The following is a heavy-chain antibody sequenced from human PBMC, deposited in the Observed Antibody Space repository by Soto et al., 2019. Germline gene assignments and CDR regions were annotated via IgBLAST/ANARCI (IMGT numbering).Heavy chain of an antibody. CDR3: AAGEASSRNLAPYYLDF. CDR2: IHYSGTT. CDR1: GGSMRNYF. J-gene: IGHJ4*02. Sequence: SETLSLTSTMSGGSMRNYFCTWIRQPPGKGLEWIGYIHYSGTTSFFPSYNPSLRSRVTISEDTSKNQFSLKLLSVTTADTAVYFCAAGEASSRNLAPYYLDFWGQGTLVTVSS. D-gene: IGHD6-13*01. V-gene: IGHV4-59*01.